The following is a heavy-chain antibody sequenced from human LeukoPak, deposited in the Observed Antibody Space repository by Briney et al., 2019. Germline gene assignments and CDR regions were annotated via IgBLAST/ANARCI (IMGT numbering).Heavy chain of an antibody. CDR1: GGSISSGDYY. CDR2: IYYGGST. V-gene: IGHV4-30-4*01. Sequence: SETLSLTCTVSGGSISSGDYYWSWIRQPPGKGLEWIGYIYYGGSTYYNPSLKSRVTISVDTSKNQFSLKLSSVTAADTAVYYCASYPDIVVVPAAIENWFDPWGQGTLVTVSS. CDR3: ASYPDIVVVPAAIENWFDP. D-gene: IGHD2-2*01. J-gene: IGHJ5*02.